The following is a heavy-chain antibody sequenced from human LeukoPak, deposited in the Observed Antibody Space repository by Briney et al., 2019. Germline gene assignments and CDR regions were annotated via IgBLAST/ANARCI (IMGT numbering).Heavy chain of an antibody. J-gene: IGHJ4*02. CDR3: ARVIAADHYFDY. CDR2: ISSSSSYI. V-gene: IGHV3-21*01. CDR1: GFTFSSHS. D-gene: IGHD6-25*01. Sequence: GGSLRLSCAASGFTFSSHSMNWVRQAPGKGLEWVSSISSSSSYIYYADSVKGRFTISRDNGKSSLYLQMNSLRAEDTAVYYCARVIAADHYFDYGGQGPLVTVSS.